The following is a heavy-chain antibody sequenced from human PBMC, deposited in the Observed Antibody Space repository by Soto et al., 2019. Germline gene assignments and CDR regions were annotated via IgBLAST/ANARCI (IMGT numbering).Heavy chain of an antibody. CDR3: ARVTSDFWSGYYYCYYYMDV. CDR1: GFTFSDYY. Sequence: PGGSLRLSCAASGFTFSDYYMSWIRQAPGKGLEWVSYISSSGSTIYYADSVKGRFTISRDNAKNSLYLQMNSLRAEDTAVYYCARVTSDFWSGYYYCYYYMDVWGKGTTVTVSS. J-gene: IGHJ6*03. D-gene: IGHD3-3*01. CDR2: ISSSGSTI. V-gene: IGHV3-11*01.